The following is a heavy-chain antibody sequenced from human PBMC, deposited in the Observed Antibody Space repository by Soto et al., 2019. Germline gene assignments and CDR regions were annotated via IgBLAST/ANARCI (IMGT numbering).Heavy chain of an antibody. CDR2: INHSGST. V-gene: IGHV4-34*01. Sequence: SETLSLTCAVYGGSFSGYYWSWIRQPPGKGLEWIGEINHSGSTNYNPSLKSRVTISVDTSKNQFSLKLTSVTAADTAVYFCASGHDAYKVRYWGQGTLVTVSS. CDR3: ASGHDAYKVRY. CDR1: GGSFSGYY. J-gene: IGHJ4*02. D-gene: IGHD1-1*01.